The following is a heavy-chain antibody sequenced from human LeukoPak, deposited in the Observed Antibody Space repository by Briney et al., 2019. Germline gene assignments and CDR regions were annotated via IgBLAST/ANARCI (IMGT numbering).Heavy chain of an antibody. CDR2: IYHSGST. J-gene: IGHJ6*02. CDR3: ARGTIYCTNGVPHISYGMDV. V-gene: IGHV4-30-2*01. CDR1: GGSISSGGYS. D-gene: IGHD2-8*01. Sequence: SQTLSLTCAVSGGSISSGGYSWSWIRQPPGKGLEWIGYIYHSGSTYYNPSLKSRVTISVDRSKNQFSLKLSSVTAADTVVYYCARGTIYCTNGVPHISYGMDVWGQGTTVTVSS.